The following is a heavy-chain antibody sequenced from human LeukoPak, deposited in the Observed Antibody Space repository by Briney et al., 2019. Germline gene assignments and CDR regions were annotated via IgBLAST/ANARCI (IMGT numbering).Heavy chain of an antibody. D-gene: IGHD4-17*01. V-gene: IGHV3-73*01. CDR2: IRSKANSYAT. CDR3: TSNGNPGLDYGDYVSWFDP. J-gene: IGHJ5*02. CDR1: GFTFSGSA. Sequence: GGSLKLSCAASGFTFSGSAMHWVRQASGKGLEWAGRIRSKANSYATAYAASVKGRFTISRDDSKNTAYLQMNSLKTDDTAVYYCTSNGNPGLDYGDYVSWFDPWGQGTLVTVSS.